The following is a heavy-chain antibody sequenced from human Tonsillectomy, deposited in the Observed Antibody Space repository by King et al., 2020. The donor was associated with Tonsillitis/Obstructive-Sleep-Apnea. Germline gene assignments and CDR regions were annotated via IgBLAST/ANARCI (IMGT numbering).Heavy chain of an antibody. D-gene: IGHD3-3*02. Sequence: VQLQQWGAGLLKPSEPLSLTCAVYGGSFSGYYWNWIRQPPGKGLEWIGEINHSGSTNYNPSLKSRVTISVDTSKNQFSLKLNSVTAADTAVYSCAGGNNGLAYWGRGPLVTVSS. CDR1: GGSFSGYY. CDR3: AGGNNGLAY. V-gene: IGHV4-34*01. J-gene: IGHJ4*02. CDR2: INHSGST.